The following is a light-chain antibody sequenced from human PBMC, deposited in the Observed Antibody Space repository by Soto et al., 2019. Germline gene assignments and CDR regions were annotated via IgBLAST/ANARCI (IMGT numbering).Light chain of an antibody. CDR2: GAF. Sequence: EIVMTQSPATLSVSPGETATLSCRASQSVSYNLAWYQQKPGQGPRLLIYGAFTRATGIPARFSGSGSGTELTLTISGLQSEDFGVYYCQQYKNWPPLTFGGGTKVEMK. CDR1: QSVSYN. CDR3: QQYKNWPPLT. J-gene: IGKJ4*01. V-gene: IGKV3-15*01.